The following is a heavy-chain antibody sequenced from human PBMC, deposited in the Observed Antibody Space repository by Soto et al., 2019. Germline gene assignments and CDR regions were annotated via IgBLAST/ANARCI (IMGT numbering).Heavy chain of an antibody. CDR2: IIPIFGTA. D-gene: IGHD3-10*01. J-gene: IGHJ6*02. CDR3: ARDQRGYYYGSGTDASYYGMDV. Sequence: ASVKVSGKASGGTFSSYAISWVRQAPGQGLEWMGGIIPIFGTANYAQKFQGRVTITADESTSTAYMELSSLRSEDTAVYYCARDQRGYYYGSGTDASYYGMDVWGQGTTVTVSS. V-gene: IGHV1-69*13. CDR1: GGTFSSYA.